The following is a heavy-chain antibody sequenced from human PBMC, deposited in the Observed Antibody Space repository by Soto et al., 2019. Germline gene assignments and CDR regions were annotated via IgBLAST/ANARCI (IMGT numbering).Heavy chain of an antibody. CDR2: TSYDGNNE. CDR1: GFTFSNYA. J-gene: IGHJ4*02. Sequence: GGSLRLSCAASGFTFSNYAMHWVRQAPGKGLEWVALTSYDGNNEYYTDSVKGRFTLSRDNSKNTLFLQMNSPRPEDTAVYYCAKDKGVFNWATSYFDYWGQGALVTVSS. CDR3: AKDKGVFNWATSYFDY. D-gene: IGHD1-1*01. V-gene: IGHV3-30*18.